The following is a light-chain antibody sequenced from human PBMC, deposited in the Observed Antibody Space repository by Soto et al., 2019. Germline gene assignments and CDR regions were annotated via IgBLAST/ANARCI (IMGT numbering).Light chain of an antibody. CDR3: QAWDSSTPVV. CDR1: KLGDKY. V-gene: IGLV3-1*01. J-gene: IGLJ2*01. Sequence: SYELTQPPSVSVSPGQTASITCSGDKLGDKYACWYQQKPGQSPVLVIYQDSKRPSGIPDRFSGSKSGNTATLTISGTQAMDEADYYCQAWDSSTPVVFGGGTQLTVL. CDR2: QDS.